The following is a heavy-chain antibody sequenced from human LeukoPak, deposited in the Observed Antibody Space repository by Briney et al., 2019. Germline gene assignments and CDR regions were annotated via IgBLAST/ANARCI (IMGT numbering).Heavy chain of an antibody. CDR1: GGSFSGYY. Sequence: SETLPLTCAVYGGSFSGYYWSWIRQPPGKGLEWIGEINHSGSTNYNPSLKSRVTISVDTSKNQFSLKLSSVTAADTAVYYCARGRIVVVVAARNNWFDPWGQGTLVTVSS. J-gene: IGHJ5*02. CDR2: INHSGST. CDR3: ARGRIVVVVAARNNWFDP. V-gene: IGHV4-34*01. D-gene: IGHD2-15*01.